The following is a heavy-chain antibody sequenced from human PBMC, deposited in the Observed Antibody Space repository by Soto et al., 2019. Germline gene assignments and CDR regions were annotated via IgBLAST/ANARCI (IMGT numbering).Heavy chain of an antibody. J-gene: IGHJ6*02. D-gene: IGHD3-3*01. CDR3: ARERNAIFGVVITTSYYYGMDV. CDR2: IYYSGST. CDR1: GGSISSGDYY. V-gene: IGHV4-30-4*01. Sequence: PSETLSLTCTVSGGSISSGDYYWSWIRQPPGKGLEWIGYIYYSGSTYYNPSLKSRVTISVDTSKNQFSLKLSSVTAADTAVYYCARERNAIFGVVITTSYYYGMDVWGQGTTVTVSS.